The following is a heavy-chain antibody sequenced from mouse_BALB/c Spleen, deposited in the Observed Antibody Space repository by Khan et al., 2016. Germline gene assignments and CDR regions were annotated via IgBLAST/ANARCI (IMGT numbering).Heavy chain of an antibody. V-gene: IGHV9-3-1*01. Sequence: QFQLVQSGPELKKPGETVRISCKASGYTFTNYGMNWVKQAPGKGLKWMGWINTYTGEPTYADDFKGRFAFSLESSARTAYLQLNNVKHEDTAPYCCAGPDYGSSRGFACWGQGTLVTVSA. D-gene: IGHD1-1*01. CDR1: GYTFTNYG. J-gene: IGHJ3*01. CDR2: INTYTGEP. CDR3: AGPDYGSSRGFAC.